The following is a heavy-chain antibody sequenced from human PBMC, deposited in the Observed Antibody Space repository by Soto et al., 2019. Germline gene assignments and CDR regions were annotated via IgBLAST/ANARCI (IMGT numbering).Heavy chain of an antibody. CDR2: IYPGDSDT. CDR1: GYTFTNYW. D-gene: IGHD3-16*01. Sequence: GESLKISCKGSGYTFTNYWIVWVRQIPGKGLEWMGIIYPGDSDTRYSPSFQGQVTISADRSISTAYLQWSSLKASDTAIYYCARAMGDWGTYYYYYGLDVWGQGTTVTVSS. CDR3: ARAMGDWGTYYYYYGLDV. V-gene: IGHV5-51*01. J-gene: IGHJ6*02.